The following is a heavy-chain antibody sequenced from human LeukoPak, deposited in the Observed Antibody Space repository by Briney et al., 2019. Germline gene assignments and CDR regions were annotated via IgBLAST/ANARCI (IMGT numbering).Heavy chain of an antibody. J-gene: IGHJ6*03. D-gene: IGHD1-26*01. V-gene: IGHV3-7*01. CDR3: ARNPYSGNYGNDYYYYMDV. Sequence: GGSLRLSCAASGISFSTSWMNWVRQAPGKGLEWVATIKQAGSERYYLDSVKGRFTISRDNAKNSLYLQMDSLGPEDTAVYYCARNPYSGNYGNDYYYYMDVWGKGTTVTISS. CDR1: GISFSTSW. CDR2: IKQAGSER.